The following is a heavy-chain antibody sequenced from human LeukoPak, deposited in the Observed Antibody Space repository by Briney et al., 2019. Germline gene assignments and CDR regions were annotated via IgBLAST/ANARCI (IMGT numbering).Heavy chain of an antibody. CDR2: ISGSGGST. J-gene: IGHJ4*02. Sequence: GGSLRLSCAASGFTFSSYAMSWVRQAPGKGLEWVSAISGSGGSTYYADSVKGRFTISRDNSKNTLYLQMNSLRAEDTAVYCCAKDLAGDYHFWYWGQGTLVTVSS. V-gene: IGHV3-23*01. CDR3: AKDLAGDYHFWY. D-gene: IGHD4-17*01. CDR1: GFTFSSYA.